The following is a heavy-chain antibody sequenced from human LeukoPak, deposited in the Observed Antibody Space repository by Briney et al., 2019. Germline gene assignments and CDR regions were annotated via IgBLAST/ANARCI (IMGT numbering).Heavy chain of an antibody. J-gene: IGHJ6*03. Sequence: ASVKVSCKASGYTFTGYYMHWVRQAPGQGLEWMGWINPNSGGTNYAQKFQGWVTMTRDTSISTAYMELSRLRSDDTAVYYCARDSCSSTSCYHPGTYYMDVWGKGTTVTVSS. CDR3: ARDSCSSTSCYHPGTYYMDV. V-gene: IGHV1-2*04. CDR1: GYTFTGYY. D-gene: IGHD2-2*01. CDR2: INPNSGGT.